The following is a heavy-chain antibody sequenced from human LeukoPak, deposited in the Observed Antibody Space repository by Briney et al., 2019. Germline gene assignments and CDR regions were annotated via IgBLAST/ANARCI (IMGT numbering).Heavy chain of an antibody. J-gene: IGHJ4*02. CDR1: GFTFSNYD. D-gene: IGHD3-22*01. V-gene: IGHV3-33*05. Sequence: GRSLRFSCAASGFTFSNYDMYWVRQAPGRGLDWVAVVSYDGSDKYYADSVKGRFTISRDNSKNTLYLQMTGLRVEDTAVYYCARDSRGPDYWGQGALVTVSS. CDR2: VSYDGSDK. CDR3: ARDSRGPDY.